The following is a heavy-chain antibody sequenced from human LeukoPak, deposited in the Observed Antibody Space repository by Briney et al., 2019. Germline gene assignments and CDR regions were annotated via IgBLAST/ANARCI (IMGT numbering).Heavy chain of an antibody. CDR2: IYHSGST. J-gene: IGHJ4*02. CDR1: GYSISSGYY. CDR3: ARGGRDYYGSGIQIYYFDY. D-gene: IGHD3-10*01. Sequence: SETLSLTCTVSGYSISSGYYWGWIRQPPGKGLEWIGSIYHSGSTYYNPSLKIRVTISVDTSKNQFSLKLSSVTAADTAVYYCARGGRDYYGSGIQIYYFDYWGQGTLVTVSS. V-gene: IGHV4-38-2*02.